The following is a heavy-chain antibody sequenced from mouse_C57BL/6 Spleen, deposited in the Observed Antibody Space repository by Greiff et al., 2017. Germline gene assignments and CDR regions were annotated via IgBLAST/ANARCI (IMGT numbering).Heavy chain of an antibody. V-gene: IGHV5-17*01. CDR3: GRKDEGGFAY. J-gene: IGHJ3*01. CDR2: ISSGSSTI. CDR1: GFTFSDYG. Sequence: EVKLVESGGCLVKPGGSLKLSCAASGFTFSDYGMHWVRQAPEKGLEWVTYISSGSSTIYYADTVNGRFTISRDNAKNTLFLQMTSLRSEDTAMYYCGRKDEGGFAYWGQGTLVTVSA.